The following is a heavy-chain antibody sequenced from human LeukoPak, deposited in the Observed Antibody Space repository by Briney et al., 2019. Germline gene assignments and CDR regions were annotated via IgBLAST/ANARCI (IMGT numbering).Heavy chain of an antibody. D-gene: IGHD6-13*01. Sequence: KPGGSLRLSCAASGFTFSSYSMNWVRQAPGKGLEWVSSISSSSSYIYYADSVKGRFTISRDNAKNSLYLQMNSLRAEDTAVYYCARVLLYSSSWYDYWGQGTVVTVSS. CDR1: GFTFSSYS. V-gene: IGHV3-21*01. J-gene: IGHJ4*02. CDR2: ISSSSSYI. CDR3: ARVLLYSSSWYDY.